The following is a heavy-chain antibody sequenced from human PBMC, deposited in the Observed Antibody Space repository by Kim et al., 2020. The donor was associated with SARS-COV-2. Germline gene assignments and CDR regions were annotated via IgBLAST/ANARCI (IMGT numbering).Heavy chain of an antibody. CDR2: ISSSSSYT. Sequence: GGSLRLSCAASGFTFSDYYMSWIRQAPGKGLEWVSYISSSSSYTNYADSVKGRFTISRDNAKNSLYLQMNSLRAEDTAVYYCARDFVGAPYYDILTGQRKDAFDIWGQGTMVTVSS. CDR1: GFTFSDYY. V-gene: IGHV3-11*06. CDR3: ARDFVGAPYYDILTGQRKDAFDI. D-gene: IGHD3-9*01. J-gene: IGHJ3*02.